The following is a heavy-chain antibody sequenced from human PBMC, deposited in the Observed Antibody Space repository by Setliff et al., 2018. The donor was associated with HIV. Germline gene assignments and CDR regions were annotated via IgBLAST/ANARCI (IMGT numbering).Heavy chain of an antibody. D-gene: IGHD3-3*01. CDR1: GGSFSGYY. CDR3: ARFGVVILRGLDV. J-gene: IGHJ6*04. Sequence: SETLSLTCAVYGGSFSGYYWSWIRQPPGKGLEWIGQINHSGSTRYNPSLKSRVTISVDTSKNQFSLKVNSVTSADTAVYYCARFGVVILRGLDVWGKGTTVTVSS. V-gene: IGHV4-34*01. CDR2: INHSGST.